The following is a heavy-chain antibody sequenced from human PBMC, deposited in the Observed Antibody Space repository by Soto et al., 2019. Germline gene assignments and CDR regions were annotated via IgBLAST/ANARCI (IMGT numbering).Heavy chain of an antibody. CDR3: ASWRGSGWYAFGI. D-gene: IGHD6-19*01. Sequence: PSETLSLTCAVSGGSISSSNWWSWVRQPPGKGLEWIEEIYHSGSTNYNPSLKSRVTISVDKSKNQFSLKLSSVTAADTAVYYCASWRGSGWYAFGIWGQGTMVTVSS. J-gene: IGHJ3*02. CDR1: GGSISSSNW. V-gene: IGHV4-4*02. CDR2: IYHSGST.